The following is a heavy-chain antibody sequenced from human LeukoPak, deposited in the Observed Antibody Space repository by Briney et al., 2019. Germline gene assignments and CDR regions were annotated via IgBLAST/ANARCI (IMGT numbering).Heavy chain of an antibody. V-gene: IGHV1-2*02. CDR1: GYTFTGYY. CDR3: ARGELRYYYDSSGPYGMDV. D-gene: IGHD3-22*01. Sequence: ASVKVSCKASGYTFTGYYMHWVRQAPGQGLEWMGWINPNSGGTNYAQKFQGRVTMTRVTSISTAYMELSRLRSDDTAVYYCARGELRYYYDSSGPYGMDVWGQGTTVTVSS. CDR2: INPNSGGT. J-gene: IGHJ6*02.